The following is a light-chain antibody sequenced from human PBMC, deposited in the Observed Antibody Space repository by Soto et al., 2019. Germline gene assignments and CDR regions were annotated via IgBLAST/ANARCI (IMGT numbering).Light chain of an antibody. Sequence: DIVLTHSPGTLSLSPGGRATLSCRASQSVDNDLAWYQQKPGQPPRLLIYDASTRATGIPARFSGSQSGTEFTLTISSLLSEDFAVYYCQQYNKWPTFGQGTKVDIK. CDR1: QSVDND. J-gene: IGKJ1*01. CDR3: QQYNKWPT. V-gene: IGKV3D-15*01. CDR2: DAS.